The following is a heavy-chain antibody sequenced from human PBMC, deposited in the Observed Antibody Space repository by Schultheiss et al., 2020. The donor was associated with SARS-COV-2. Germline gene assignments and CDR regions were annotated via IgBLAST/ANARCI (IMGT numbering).Heavy chain of an antibody. D-gene: IGHD2-15*01. J-gene: IGHJ4*02. CDR1: GGPMSSYY. Sequence: TLSLPCTVSGGPMSSYYWSWIRQPPGKGLEWIGEINHSGSTNYNPSLKSRVTISVDTSKNQFSLKLSSVTAADTAVYYCARTCSGGSCYSGGFDYWGQGTLVTVSS. CDR2: INHSGST. V-gene: IGHV4-34*01. CDR3: ARTCSGGSCYSGGFDY.